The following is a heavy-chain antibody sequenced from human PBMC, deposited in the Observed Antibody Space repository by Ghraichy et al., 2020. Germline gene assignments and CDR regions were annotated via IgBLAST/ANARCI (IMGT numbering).Heavy chain of an antibody. V-gene: IGHV4-59*01. CDR2: IYYSGSR. CDR1: GGSISTFY. D-gene: IGHD6-13*01. Sequence: GSLSLTCTVSGGSISTFYWSWIRQPPGKGLEWIAYIYYSGSRNYNPSLSSRAAISVDTSKNQFSLQLRSVTAADTAVYYCARGSFTAAGTFDNWGQGTLVTVSS. CDR3: ARGSFTAAGTFDN. J-gene: IGHJ5*02.